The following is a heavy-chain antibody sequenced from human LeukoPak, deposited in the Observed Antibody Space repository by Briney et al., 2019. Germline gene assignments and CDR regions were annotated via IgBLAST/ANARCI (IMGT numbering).Heavy chain of an antibody. CDR2: IRDSGITT. CDR1: GFTFSSYA. D-gene: IGHD1-26*01. Sequence: GGSLRLSWVTSGFTFSSYAMSWVRQPPGKGLEWVSGIRDSGITTYYADSVRGRFTISRDNSKNTVFLQMNSLRAEDTALYYCAKGVDSGSYSFDYWGQGTLVTVSS. CDR3: AKGVDSGSYSFDY. J-gene: IGHJ4*02. V-gene: IGHV3-23*01.